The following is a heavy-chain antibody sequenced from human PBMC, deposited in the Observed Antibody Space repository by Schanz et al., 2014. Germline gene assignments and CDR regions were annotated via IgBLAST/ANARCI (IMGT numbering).Heavy chain of an antibody. CDR1: GFTFSSYA. D-gene: IGHD2-15*01. J-gene: IGHJ6*02. CDR2: ISHSGGSK. V-gene: IGHV3-23*01. CDR3: AKGMGYCSGGTCYDYYYYGLDV. Sequence: DVQLLESGGGVVQPGRSLRLSCAAYGFTFSSYAMSWVRQAPGKGLEWVSSISHSGGSKYYADSVKGRFTISRDNSENTLYLQMNSLSADDTAVFYCAKGMGYCSGGTCYDYYYYGLDVWGQGTTVTVSS.